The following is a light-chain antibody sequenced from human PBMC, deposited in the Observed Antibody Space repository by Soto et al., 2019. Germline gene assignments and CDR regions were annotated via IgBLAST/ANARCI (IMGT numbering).Light chain of an antibody. CDR1: DSNIGSNT. J-gene: IGLJ1*01. CDR3: AAWEDSLNGYV. CDR2: SNN. Sequence: QSVRTQPPSESGTPGQRVTISCSGSDSNIGSNTVNWYEQLPGTAPKLLIYSNNQRPSGVPDRFSGSKSGTSASLAISGLQSEDEAHYYCAAWEDSLNGYVFGTGTKLTLL. V-gene: IGLV1-44*01.